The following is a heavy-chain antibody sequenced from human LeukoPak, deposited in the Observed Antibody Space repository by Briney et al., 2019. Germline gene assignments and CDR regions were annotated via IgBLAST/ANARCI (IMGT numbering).Heavy chain of an antibody. J-gene: IGHJ6*02. V-gene: IGHV3-74*01. D-gene: IGHD2-15*01. Sequence: GGSLRLSCVASGFTFSSYWMHWVRQDPRKGLVWVSRINGDGRNINYADSVRGRFTISRDNAKNSLYLQMNSLRAEDTAVYYCARDDCSGSCYYYYYGMDVWGQGTTVTVSS. CDR3: ARDDCSGSCYYYYYGMDV. CDR1: GFTFSSYW. CDR2: INGDGRNI.